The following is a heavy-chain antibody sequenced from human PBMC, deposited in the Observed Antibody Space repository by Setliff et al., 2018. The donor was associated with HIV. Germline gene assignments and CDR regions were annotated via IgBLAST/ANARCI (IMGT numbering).Heavy chain of an antibody. CDR1: GYSFTYYA. Sequence: ASVKVSCKASGYSFTYYAVHWVRQAPGQRLEWMGRINAGNGHTEYSQNFQDRITFTRDTSASTAYMELGSLRSEDMAVYYCARDGSWGVIRWFDPWGQGTPVTVSS. D-gene: IGHD3-10*01. CDR2: INAGNGHT. CDR3: ARDGSWGVIRWFDP. J-gene: IGHJ5*02. V-gene: IGHV1-3*03.